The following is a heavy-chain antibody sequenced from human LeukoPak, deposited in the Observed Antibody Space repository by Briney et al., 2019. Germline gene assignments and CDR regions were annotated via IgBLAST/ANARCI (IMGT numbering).Heavy chain of an antibody. V-gene: IGHV3-21*06. CDR3: ARVFGQPWFEYYFDY. CDR1: GFTFSSYS. CDR2: ISSSSSYI. D-gene: IGHD5-18*01. J-gene: IGHJ4*02. Sequence: GGSLRLSCAASGFTFSSYSMNWVRQAPGKGLEWVSSISSSSSYIYYADSVKGRFTISRDNAKNSLYLQMNSLRAEDTAVYYCARVFGQPWFEYYFDYWGQGTLVTVSS.